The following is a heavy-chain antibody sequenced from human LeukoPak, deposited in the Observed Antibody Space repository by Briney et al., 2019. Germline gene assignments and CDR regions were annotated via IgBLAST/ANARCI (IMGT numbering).Heavy chain of an antibody. CDR2: ISAYNGNT. CDR3: ARGLQENLAWLTAFSAFDI. V-gene: IGHV1-18*01. Sequence: PEASVKVSCKTSGYTFTSYGISWVRQAPGQGLEWMGWISAYNGNTNYAQKVQGRVTMTTDTSTSTAYMELRSLRSDDTAVYYCARGLQENLAWLTAFSAFDIWGQGTMVTVSS. D-gene: IGHD6-19*01. CDR1: GYTFTSYG. J-gene: IGHJ3*02.